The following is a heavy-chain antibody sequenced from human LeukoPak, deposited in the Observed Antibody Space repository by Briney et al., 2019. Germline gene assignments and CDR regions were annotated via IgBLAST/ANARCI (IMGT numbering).Heavy chain of an antibody. D-gene: IGHD3-22*01. Sequence: SVKVPCKASGGTFSGYAISWVRQAPGQGLEWMGGIIPIFGTANYAQKFQGRVTITADESTSTAYMELSSLRSEDTAVYYCARNGYYYDSRYYFDYWGQGTLVTVSS. CDR1: GGTFSGYA. CDR2: IIPIFGTA. V-gene: IGHV1-69*13. J-gene: IGHJ4*02. CDR3: ARNGYYYDSRYYFDY.